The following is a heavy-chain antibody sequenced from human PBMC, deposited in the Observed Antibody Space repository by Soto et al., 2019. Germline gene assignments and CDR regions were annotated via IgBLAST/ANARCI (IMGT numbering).Heavy chain of an antibody. CDR1: GGSFSGYY. Sequence: ETLSLTCAVYGGSFSGYYWSWIRQPPGKGLEWIGYIYYSGSTNYNPSLKSRVTISVDTSKNQFSLKLSSVTAADTAVYYCASMIVVVNAEYFQHWGQGTLVTVSS. CDR3: ASMIVVVNAEYFQH. V-gene: IGHV4-59*01. CDR2: IYYSGST. D-gene: IGHD3-22*01. J-gene: IGHJ1*01.